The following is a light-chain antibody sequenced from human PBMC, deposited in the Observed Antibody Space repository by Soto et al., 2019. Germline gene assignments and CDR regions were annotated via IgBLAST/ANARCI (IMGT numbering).Light chain of an antibody. J-gene: IGKJ5*01. V-gene: IGKV1-5*01. CDR1: QSISSW. CDR3: QQLNSYPYT. Sequence: DIQMTQSPSTLSSSLGDRFTITCRASQSISSWLAWYQQKPWKAPKLLIYDASNLQSGVPSRFSGSGSGTEFTLTVSSLQPEDFATYYCQQLNSYPYTFGQGTRLEIK. CDR2: DAS.